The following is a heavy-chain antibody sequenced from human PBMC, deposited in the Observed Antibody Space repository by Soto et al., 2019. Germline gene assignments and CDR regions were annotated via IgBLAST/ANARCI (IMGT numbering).Heavy chain of an antibody. D-gene: IGHD3-3*01. V-gene: IGHV3-72*01. CDR2: SRKRGNTYTT. CDR1: GFTFSDHY. CDR3: SREGYNRWSGHYYGMDV. Sequence: PGGSLRLSCVASGFTFSDHYMDWVRQAPGKGLEWVGHSRKRGNTYTTEYAASVKGRFTISRDDSKKSLSLQMNSLKTEDTAVYYCSREGYNRWSGHYYGMDVWGQGTTVTVSS. J-gene: IGHJ6*02.